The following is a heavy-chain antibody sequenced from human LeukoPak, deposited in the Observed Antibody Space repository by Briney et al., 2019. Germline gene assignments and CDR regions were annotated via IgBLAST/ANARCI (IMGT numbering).Heavy chain of an antibody. CDR2: INPNTGNT. V-gene: IGHV1-18*04. Sequence: GASVKVSCKASGYTFTDYYTHWVRQAPGQGLEWMGWINPNTGNTNYAQKLQGRVTMTTDTSTSTAYMELRSLRSDDTAVYYCARDLFPGGHGDHRTSYYWGQGTLVTVSS. J-gene: IGHJ4*02. D-gene: IGHD4-17*01. CDR1: GYTFTDYY. CDR3: ARDLFPGGHGDHRTSYY.